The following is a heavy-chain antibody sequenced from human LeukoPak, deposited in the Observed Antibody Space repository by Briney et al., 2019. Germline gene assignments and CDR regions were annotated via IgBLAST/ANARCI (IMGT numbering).Heavy chain of an antibody. CDR1: GYTFTSYY. Sequence: ASVTVSCKASGYTFTSYYMHWVRQAPGQGLEWMGIINPSGGSTSYAQKFQGRVTMTRDMSTSTVYMELSSLRSEDTAVYYCARGEGAYYDFWSGYYTDEPPDYWGQGTLVTVSS. D-gene: IGHD3-3*01. CDR2: INPSGGST. J-gene: IGHJ4*02. V-gene: IGHV1-46*01. CDR3: ARGEGAYYDFWSGYYTDEPPDY.